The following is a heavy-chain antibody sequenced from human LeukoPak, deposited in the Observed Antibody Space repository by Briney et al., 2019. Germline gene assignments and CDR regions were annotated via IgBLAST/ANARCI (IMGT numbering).Heavy chain of an antibody. Sequence: GGSLRLSCAASGFTFSDYWMSWVRQAPGRGLEWVANIKADGSETYYADSVKGRFTISRDNSKDTLYLQMNSLRVEDTAVYYCARAVGPFDYWGQGTLVTVSS. CDR3: ARAVGPFDY. CDR1: GFTFSDYW. D-gene: IGHD3-16*01. J-gene: IGHJ4*02. V-gene: IGHV3-7*05. CDR2: IKADGSET.